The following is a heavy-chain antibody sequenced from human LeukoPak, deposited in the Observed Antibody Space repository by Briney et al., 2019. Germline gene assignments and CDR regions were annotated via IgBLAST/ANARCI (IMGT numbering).Heavy chain of an antibody. CDR3: ASSGGYYGSGSYFYYHY. CDR2: ISAYNGNT. D-gene: IGHD3-10*01. CDR1: GYTFTSYG. V-gene: IGHV1-18*01. J-gene: IGHJ4*02. Sequence: GASVNASCRASGYTFTSYGISWVRQAPGQGLEWMGWISAYNGNTNYAQKLQGRVNMTADTSTSTAYMQLRSLRSDDTAVYYCASSGGYYGSGSYFYYHYWRQGTLVTVSS.